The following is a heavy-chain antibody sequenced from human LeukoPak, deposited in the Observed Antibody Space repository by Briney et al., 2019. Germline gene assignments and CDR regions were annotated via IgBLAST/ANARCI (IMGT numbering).Heavy chain of an antibody. CDR1: GYNFFSHF. CDR2: ITPSGDQT. Sequence: ASVKVSCKASGYNFFSHFMHWVRQVPGQGPEWMGLITPSGDQTIYAQSFQGRLTVTRDTSTTTVYMDLTGLRSEDTAVYYCAREPPPAAKKFDFWGQGTLVIVSS. J-gene: IGHJ4*02. V-gene: IGHV1-46*01. CDR3: AREPPPAAKKFDF. D-gene: IGHD2-2*01.